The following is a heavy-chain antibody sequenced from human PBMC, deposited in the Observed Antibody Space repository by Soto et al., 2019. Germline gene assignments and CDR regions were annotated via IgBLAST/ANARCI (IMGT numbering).Heavy chain of an antibody. CDR1: GFTFSSYW. J-gene: IGHJ6*02. Sequence: GGSLRLSCAASGFTFSSYWMSWVRQAPGKGLEWVANIKQDGSEKYYVDSVKGRFTISRDNAKNSLYLQMNSLRAEDTAVYYCASGRAIVRYYYYGMDVWGQGTTVTVSS. V-gene: IGHV3-7*01. D-gene: IGHD2-8*01. CDR3: ASGRAIVRYYYYGMDV. CDR2: IKQDGSEK.